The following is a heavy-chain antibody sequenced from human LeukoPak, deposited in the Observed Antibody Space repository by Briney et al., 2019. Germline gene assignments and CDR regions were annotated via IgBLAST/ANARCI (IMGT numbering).Heavy chain of an antibody. CDR1: GFTFSSYW. D-gene: IGHD6-19*01. V-gene: IGHV3-74*01. CDR2: ISSDESRT. J-gene: IGHJ4*02. CDR3: ARVRAVAGTEVLYYFDY. Sequence: GGSLRLSCAASGFTFSSYWMSWVRQAPGKGLVWVSRISSDESRTNYADSVKGRFTISRDNAKNTVYLQMNSLRAEDTAVYYCARVRAVAGTEVLYYFDYWGQGTLVTVSS.